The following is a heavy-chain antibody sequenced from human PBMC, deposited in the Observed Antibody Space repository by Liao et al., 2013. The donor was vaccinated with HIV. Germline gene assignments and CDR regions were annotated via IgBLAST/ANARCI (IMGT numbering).Heavy chain of an antibody. CDR3: ARGGGDYVDY. J-gene: IGHJ4*02. CDR2: IYYSGST. Sequence: QLQLQESGPGLVKPSETLSLACTVSGGSISGKTYYWGWIRQPPGKGLEWIGSIYYSGSTYYNPSLRSRVTISVDTSKNHFSLRLSSVTAADTAVYYCARGGGDYVDYWGQGALVTVSS. D-gene: IGHD3-16*01. V-gene: IGHV4-39*02. CDR1: GGSISGKTYY.